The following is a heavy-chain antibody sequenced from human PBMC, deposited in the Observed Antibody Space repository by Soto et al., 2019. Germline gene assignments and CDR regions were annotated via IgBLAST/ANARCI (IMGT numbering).Heavy chain of an antibody. CDR2: ISGSGGST. CDR1: GFTFSSYA. V-gene: IGHV3-23*01. CDR3: AKTGRYSGSYYGYYFDY. D-gene: IGHD1-26*01. Sequence: EVQLLESGGGLVQPGGSLRLSCAASGFTFSSYAMNWVRQAPGKGLEWVSSISGSGGSTYYADSVKGRFTISRDNSKNTLYLQMNSLRAEDTAVYYCAKTGRYSGSYYGYYFDYWGQGTLVTVSS. J-gene: IGHJ4*02.